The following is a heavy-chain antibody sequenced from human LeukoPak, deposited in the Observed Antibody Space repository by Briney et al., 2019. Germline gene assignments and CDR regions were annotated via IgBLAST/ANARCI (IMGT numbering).Heavy chain of an antibody. J-gene: IGHJ6*02. CDR2: IYHSGST. D-gene: IGHD2-2*02. Sequence: PSETLSLTCAVSGGSISSGGYSWSWIQQPPGKGLEWIGYIYHSGSTYYNPSLKSRVTISVDRSKNQFSLKLSSVTAADTAVYYCAKLYPPYYGMDVWGQGTTVTVSS. CDR3: AKLYPPYYGMDV. CDR1: GGSISSGGYS. V-gene: IGHV4-30-2*01.